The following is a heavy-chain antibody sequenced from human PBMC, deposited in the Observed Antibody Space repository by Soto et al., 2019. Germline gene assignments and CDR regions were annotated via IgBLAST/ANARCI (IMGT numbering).Heavy chain of an antibody. V-gene: IGHV3-73*01. D-gene: IGHD3-10*01. CDR1: GFTFSGSA. CDR3: TLLWFGELGIDY. Sequence: GGSLRLSCAASGFTFSGSAMHWVSQASGKGLEWVGRIRSKANSYATAYAASVKGRFTISRDDSKNTAYLQMNSLKTEDTAVYYCTLLWFGELGIDYWGQGTLVTVSS. CDR2: IRSKANSYAT. J-gene: IGHJ4*02.